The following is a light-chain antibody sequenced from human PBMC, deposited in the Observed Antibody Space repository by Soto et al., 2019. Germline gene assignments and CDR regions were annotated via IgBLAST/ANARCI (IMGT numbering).Light chain of an antibody. Sequence: EIVLTQSPGTLSLSPGERATLSCRASQSVSSSYLAWYQQKPGQAPRLLIYGASSRATGIPDRFSGSGSGTDFTLTISSLEAEDFAVYYCQQYCSSRTFGQGTKVDIK. V-gene: IGKV3-20*01. CDR1: QSVSSSY. J-gene: IGKJ1*01. CDR3: QQYCSSRT. CDR2: GAS.